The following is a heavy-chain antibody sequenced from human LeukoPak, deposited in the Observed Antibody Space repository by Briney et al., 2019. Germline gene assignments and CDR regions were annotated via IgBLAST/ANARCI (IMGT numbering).Heavy chain of an antibody. V-gene: IGHV3-74*01. Sequence: GGSLRLSWAASGFTFSSYWMNWVRQAPGKGLVWVSRIASDGSGTTYADSVKGRFSISRDNAKNTLYLQMNSLRVEDTAVYYCARGRPHGNDYWGQGTLVTVSS. CDR2: IASDGSGT. J-gene: IGHJ4*02. CDR3: ARGRPHGNDY. CDR1: GFTFSSYW. D-gene: IGHD4-23*01.